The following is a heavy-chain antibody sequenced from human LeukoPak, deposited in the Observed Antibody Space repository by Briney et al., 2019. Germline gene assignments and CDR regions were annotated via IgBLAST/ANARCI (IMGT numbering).Heavy chain of an antibody. V-gene: IGHV3-74*01. Sequence: GGFLRLSCAASGFSLSSHWMHWVRQAPGKGLMWVSRINSDGSSTTYADSAKGRFTISRDNAKNMLYLQMNSLRAEDTAVYHCAREVSGDLWYNWFDPWGQGTLVTVSS. CDR1: GFSLSSHW. D-gene: IGHD4-17*01. CDR2: INSDGSST. J-gene: IGHJ5*02. CDR3: AREVSGDLWYNWFDP.